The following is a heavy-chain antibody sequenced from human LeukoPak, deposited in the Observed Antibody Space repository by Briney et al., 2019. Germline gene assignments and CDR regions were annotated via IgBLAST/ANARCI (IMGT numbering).Heavy chain of an antibody. D-gene: IGHD6-13*01. Sequence: SETLSLTCTVSGGSISSSSYYWSWIRQPPGKGLEWIGEINHSGSTNYNPSLKSRVTISVDTSKNQFSLKLSSVTAADTAVYYCARLSYQAAAYDAFDIWGQGTMVTVSS. J-gene: IGHJ3*02. V-gene: IGHV4-39*07. CDR3: ARLSYQAAAYDAFDI. CDR2: INHSGST. CDR1: GGSISSSSYY.